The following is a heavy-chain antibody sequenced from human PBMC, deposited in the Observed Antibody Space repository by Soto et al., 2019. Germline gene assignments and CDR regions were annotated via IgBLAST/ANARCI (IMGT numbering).Heavy chain of an antibody. D-gene: IGHD5-18*01. CDR3: AREGQLPGEYYYYYGMDV. V-gene: IGHV3-33*01. J-gene: IGHJ6*02. Sequence: QVQLVESGGGVVQPGRSLRLSCAASGFTFSSYGMHWVRQAPGKGLEWVAVIWYDGSNKYYADSVKGRFTISRDNSKNTLYLQMNSLRAEDTAVYYCAREGQLPGEYYYYYGMDVWGQGTTVTVSS. CDR2: IWYDGSNK. CDR1: GFTFSSYG.